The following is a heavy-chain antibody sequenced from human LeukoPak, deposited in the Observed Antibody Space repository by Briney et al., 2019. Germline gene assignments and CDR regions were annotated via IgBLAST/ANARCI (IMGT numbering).Heavy chain of an antibody. D-gene: IGHD3-3*01. CDR2: NSWNSGSI. Sequence: PGRSLRLSCAASGFTFDDYAMHGVRHARGKGLECGSGNSWNSGSIGCADSVKGRFTVSRDKATNSLYLQMNSLRAEDMALYYCAKGAYYDFWSGYFHFDYWGQGTLVTVSS. CDR1: GFTFDDYA. CDR3: AKGAYYDFWSGYFHFDY. J-gene: IGHJ4*02. V-gene: IGHV3-9*03.